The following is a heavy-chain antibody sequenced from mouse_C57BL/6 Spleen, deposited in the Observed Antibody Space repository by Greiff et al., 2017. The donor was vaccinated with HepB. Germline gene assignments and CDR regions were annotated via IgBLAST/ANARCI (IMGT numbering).Heavy chain of an antibody. J-gene: IGHJ3*01. Sequence: VQLKQPGAELVKPGASVKLSCKASGYTFTSYWMHWVKQRPGQGLEWIGMIHPNSGSTNYNEKFKSKATLTVDKSSSTAYMQLSSLTSEDSAVYYCARYNSSGYPFAYWGQGTLVTVSA. D-gene: IGHD3-2*02. V-gene: IGHV1-64*01. CDR3: ARYNSSGYPFAY. CDR1: GYTFTSYW. CDR2: IHPNSGST.